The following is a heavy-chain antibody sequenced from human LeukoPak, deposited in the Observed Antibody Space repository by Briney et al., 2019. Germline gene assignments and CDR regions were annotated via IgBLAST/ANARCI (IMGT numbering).Heavy chain of an antibody. CDR1: GGSISSSNYY. D-gene: IGHD1-1*01. Sequence: PSETLSLTCTVSGGSISSSNYYWGWIRQPPGKGLEWIGSIYNTGSTHYNPSLKSRVTISVDTSKNQFSLKLNSVIAADTAVYYCARLPTGTFDFWGQGTLVTVSS. CDR2: IYNTGST. V-gene: IGHV4-39*01. CDR3: ARLPTGTFDF. J-gene: IGHJ4*02.